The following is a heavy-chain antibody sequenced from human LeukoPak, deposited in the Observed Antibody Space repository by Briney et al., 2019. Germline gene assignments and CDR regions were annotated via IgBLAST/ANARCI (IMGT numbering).Heavy chain of an antibody. CDR3: AKALQTIVATTVSH. J-gene: IGHJ3*01. CDR1: GFTFSSYS. D-gene: IGHD5-12*01. Sequence: GGSLRLSCAASGFTFSSYSMNWVRQAPGKGLEWVSSISSSSSYIYYADSVKGRFTISRDNSKNTLYLQMNSLRAEDTAVYYCAKALQTIVATTVSHWGQGTMVTVSS. V-gene: IGHV3-21*04. CDR2: ISSSSSYI.